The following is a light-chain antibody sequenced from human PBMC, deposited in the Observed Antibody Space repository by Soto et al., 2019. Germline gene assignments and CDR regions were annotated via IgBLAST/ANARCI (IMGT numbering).Light chain of an antibody. CDR1: QGIGNY. CDR3: QKYNSAPRT. J-gene: IGKJ1*01. Sequence: DIQMTQSPSSLSASLGDRVTITCRASQGIGNYLAWYQLQPGKVPKLLIYAASTLQSGVPSRFSGSGSGTDFTLTISSLQPEDVGTYFCQKYNSAPRTFGQGTKVEI. CDR2: AAS. V-gene: IGKV1-27*01.